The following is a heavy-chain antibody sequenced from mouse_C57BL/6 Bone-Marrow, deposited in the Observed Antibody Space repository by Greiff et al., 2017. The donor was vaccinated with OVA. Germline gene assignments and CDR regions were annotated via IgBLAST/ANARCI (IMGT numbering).Heavy chain of an antibody. D-gene: IGHD1-1*01. CDR3: AMKVYYYGSSA. CDR1: GYTFTSYW. V-gene: IGHV1-50*01. Sequence: QVQLQQPGAELVKPVASVKLSCKASGYTFTSYWMQWVKQRPGQGLEWIGEIDPSDSDTNYNQKFKGKATLTVDTSSSTAYMQLSSLTSEDSAVXCCAMKVYYYGSSAWGQGTLVTVSA. CDR2: IDPSDSDT. J-gene: IGHJ3*01.